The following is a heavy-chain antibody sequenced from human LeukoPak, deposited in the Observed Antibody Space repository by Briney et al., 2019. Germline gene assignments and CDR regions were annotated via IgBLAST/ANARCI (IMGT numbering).Heavy chain of an antibody. CDR3: ARPYSSGWYEGAFDI. CDR2: ISYDGSNK. D-gene: IGHD6-19*01. J-gene: IGHJ3*02. Sequence: GGSLRLSCAASGFTFSSYAMHWVRQAPGKGLEWVAVISYDGSNKYYADSVKGRFTISRDNSKNTLYLQMNSLRAEDTAVYYCARPYSSGWYEGAFDIWGQGTMVTVSS. CDR1: GFTFSSYA. V-gene: IGHV3-30-3*01.